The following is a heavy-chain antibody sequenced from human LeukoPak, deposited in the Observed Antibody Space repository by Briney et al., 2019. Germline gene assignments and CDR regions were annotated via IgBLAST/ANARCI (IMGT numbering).Heavy chain of an antibody. CDR3: AREDYGDYSGPFDY. V-gene: IGHV3-30-3*01. D-gene: IGHD4-17*01. Sequence: GGSLRLSCAASGFTFSRYAMRWVRQAPGKGLEWVAVISYDGSNKWYSDSVKGRFTLSRDNSKNPLFLQINSVKAEDTAFYYCAREDYGDYSGPFDYWGQGTLVTVSS. CDR2: ISYDGSNK. CDR1: GFTFSRYA. J-gene: IGHJ4*02.